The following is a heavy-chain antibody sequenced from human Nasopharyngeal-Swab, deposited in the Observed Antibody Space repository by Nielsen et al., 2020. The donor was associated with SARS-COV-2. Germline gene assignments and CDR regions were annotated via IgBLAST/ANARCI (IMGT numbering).Heavy chain of an antibody. V-gene: IGHV3-53*01. CDR2: ISSGGST. Sequence: VRQAPGKGLEWVSVISSGGSTYYAASVKGRFTISRDNSKNTLYLQMNSLRAEDTAVYYCARGISSSLYWGQGTLVTVSS. CDR3: ARGISSSLY. J-gene: IGHJ4*02. D-gene: IGHD6-6*01.